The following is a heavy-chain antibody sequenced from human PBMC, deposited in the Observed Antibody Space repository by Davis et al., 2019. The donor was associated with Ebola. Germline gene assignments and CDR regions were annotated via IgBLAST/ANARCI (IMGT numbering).Heavy chain of an antibody. J-gene: IGHJ6*02. CDR1: GYTFTSYG. D-gene: IGHD3-22*01. V-gene: IGHV1-18*01. CDR3: ARPYDRSGYVGMDV. Sequence: ASVKVSCKASGYTFTSYGISWVRQAPGQGLEWMGWISAYNGNTNYAQKLQGRVTTTTDTSTSTAYMELTSLRSDDTAVYYCARPYDRSGYVGMDVWGQGTTVTVSS. CDR2: ISAYNGNT.